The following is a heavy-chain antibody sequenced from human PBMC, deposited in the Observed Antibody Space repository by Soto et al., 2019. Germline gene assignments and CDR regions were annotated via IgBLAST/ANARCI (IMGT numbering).Heavy chain of an antibody. V-gene: IGHV3-15*07. Sequence: EVQLVESGGGLVKPGGSLRLSCAASGFTFSNAWMNWVRQAPGKGLEWVGRIKSKTDGGTTDYAAPVKGRFTISRDDSTNTLYLQMNRLKAEEPAVYYCTTVRITGTTGFDPWGQGTLVTVSS. D-gene: IGHD1-7*01. CDR2: IKSKTDGGTT. CDR1: GFTFSNAW. CDR3: TTVRITGTTGFDP. J-gene: IGHJ5*02.